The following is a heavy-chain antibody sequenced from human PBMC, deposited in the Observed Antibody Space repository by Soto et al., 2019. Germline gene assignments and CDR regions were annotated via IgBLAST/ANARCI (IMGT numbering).Heavy chain of an antibody. CDR3: ARSPRISDWFDP. V-gene: IGHV4-59*01. CDR2: IYYSGST. CDR1: GGSISSYY. Sequence: SETLSLTCTVSGGSISSYYWSWIRQPPGKGLEWIGYIYYSGSTNYNPSLKSRVTISVDTSKNQFALKLSSVTAADTAVYYCARSPRISDWFDPWGQGTLVTVSS. J-gene: IGHJ5*02. D-gene: IGHD3-10*01.